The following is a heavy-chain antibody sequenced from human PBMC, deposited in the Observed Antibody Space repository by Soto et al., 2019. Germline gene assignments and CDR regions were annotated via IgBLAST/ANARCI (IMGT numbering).Heavy chain of an antibody. Sequence: GGSLRLSCAASGFTFSSYSMNWVRQAPGKGLEWVSSISSSSSYIYYEDSVKGRFTISRENAKNSLYLQMNSMRAEDTAVYYCARDPQNSSSWYEFLEYYFDYWGQGTLVTVSS. CDR1: GFTFSSYS. V-gene: IGHV3-21*01. D-gene: IGHD6-13*01. CDR2: ISSSSSYI. J-gene: IGHJ4*02. CDR3: ARDPQNSSSWYEFLEYYFDY.